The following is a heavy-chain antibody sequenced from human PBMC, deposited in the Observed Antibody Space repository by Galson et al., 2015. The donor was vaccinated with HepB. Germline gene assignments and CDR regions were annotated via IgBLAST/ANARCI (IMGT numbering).Heavy chain of an antibody. J-gene: IGHJ4*02. CDR2: TYYRSKWYN. D-gene: IGHD7-27*01. CDR1: GDSVSSNSAA. CDR3: IRQGDWGALDC. Sequence: CAISGDSVSSNSAAWNWIRQSPSGGLEWLGRTYYRSKWYNDYAVSVKSRIIINPDTSKNQFSLLLNSVTPEDTAIYYCIRQGDWGALDCWGQGTLVTVSS. V-gene: IGHV6-1*01.